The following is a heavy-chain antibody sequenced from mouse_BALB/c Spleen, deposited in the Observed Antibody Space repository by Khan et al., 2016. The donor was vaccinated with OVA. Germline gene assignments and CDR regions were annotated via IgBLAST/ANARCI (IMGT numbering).Heavy chain of an antibody. CDR3: ARGGRFAY. D-gene: IGHD3-3*01. J-gene: IGHJ3*01. CDR1: GYTFTDYA. Sequence: QVQLQQSGPELVRPGVSVKISCKGSGYTFTDYAMHWVKQSHAKSLEWIGVISTYYGHTDYNQKFKGKATMTVDKSSSTAYMELARLTSEDSAIYFCARGGRFAYWGQGTLVTVSA. CDR2: ISTYYGHT. V-gene: IGHV1S137*01.